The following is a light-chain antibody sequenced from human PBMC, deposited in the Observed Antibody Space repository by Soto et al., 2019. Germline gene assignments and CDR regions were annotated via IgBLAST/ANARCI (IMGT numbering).Light chain of an antibody. CDR2: KAS. J-gene: IGKJ1*01. V-gene: IGKV1-5*03. Sequence: DIQMTQFPSTLSASVGDSVTITCRASQSVSNRLAWFQQKSGEAPNLLIHKASSLERGVPSRFSGSGSGTEFTLTISSLQPDDFATYYCQQYNTYSWTFGQGTKVEIK. CDR3: QQYNTYSWT. CDR1: QSVSNR.